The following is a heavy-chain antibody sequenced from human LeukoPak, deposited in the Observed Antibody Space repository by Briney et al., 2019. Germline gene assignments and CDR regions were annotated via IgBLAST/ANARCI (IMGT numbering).Heavy chain of an antibody. Sequence: GGSLRLSCVVSGFTFSTSAMSWVRQAPGRGLEWVSGISESGGSTYYADSVKGRFTSSRDNSKNTLYLQMNNLRAEDTAAYYCAKGSFWGQGTLVTVSS. D-gene: IGHD3-10*01. CDR2: ISESGGST. J-gene: IGHJ4*02. CDR3: AKGSF. V-gene: IGHV3-23*01. CDR1: GFTFSTSA.